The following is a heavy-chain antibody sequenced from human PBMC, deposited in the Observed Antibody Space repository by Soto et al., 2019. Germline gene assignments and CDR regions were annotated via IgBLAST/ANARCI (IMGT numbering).Heavy chain of an antibody. CDR2: IIPIFGTA. J-gene: IGHJ6*02. D-gene: IGHD2-15*01. V-gene: IGHV1-69*01. Sequence: QVQLVQSGAEVKKPGSSVKVSCKASGGTFSSYAISWVRQAPGQGLEWMGGIIPIFGTANYAQKFQGRVTIPADESTSTAYMELSSLRSEDTAVYYCARDSPDCSGGSCYSDYYYGMDVWGQGTTVTVSS. CDR3: ARDSPDCSGGSCYSDYYYGMDV. CDR1: GGTFSSYA.